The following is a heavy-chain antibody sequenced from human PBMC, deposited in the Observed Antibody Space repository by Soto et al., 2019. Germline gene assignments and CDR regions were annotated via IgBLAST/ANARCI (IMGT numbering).Heavy chain of an antibody. J-gene: IGHJ6*02. D-gene: IGHD3-3*01. Sequence: SETLSLTCTVSGVSISSGGFYLSWIRQHPGKGLEWIGYIYYSGSAYYNPSLEGRVTISLDTSKTHLSLKLTSATAADTAVYYCARDRRVLDSRGGSYYYTMDVWGQGTSVTVSS. CDR2: IYYSGSA. CDR3: ARDRRVLDSRGGSYYYTMDV. V-gene: IGHV4-31*03. CDR1: GVSISSGGFY.